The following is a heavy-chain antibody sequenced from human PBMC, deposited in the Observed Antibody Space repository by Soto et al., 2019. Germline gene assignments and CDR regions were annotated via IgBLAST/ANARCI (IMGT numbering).Heavy chain of an antibody. CDR1: GGTFSSYA. D-gene: IGHD3-22*01. J-gene: IGHJ5*02. CDR2: IIPIFGTA. CDR3: ARPTLYDSDSRGQSAWFDP. Sequence: QVQLVQSGAEVKKPGSSVKVSCKASGGTFSSYAISWVRQAPGQGLEWMGWIIPIFGTANYAQKFQGRVTITADESTSTAYIELSSLRSEDTAVYYCARPTLYDSDSRGQSAWFDPWGQGTLVTVSS. V-gene: IGHV1-69*12.